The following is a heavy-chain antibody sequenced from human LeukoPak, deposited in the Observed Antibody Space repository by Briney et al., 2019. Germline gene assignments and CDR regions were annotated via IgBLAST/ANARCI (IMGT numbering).Heavy chain of an antibody. CDR1: GGSFSGYY. CDR2: IYYSGST. J-gene: IGHJ4*02. V-gene: IGHV4-59*01. D-gene: IGHD6-13*01. CDR3: AKPTPSSWFFDY. Sequence: PSETLSLTCAVYGGSFSGYYWSWIRQPPGKGLEWIGYIYYSGSTNYNPSLKSRVTISLDTSKNQFSLKLSSVTAADTAMYYCAKPTPSSWFFDYWGQGTLVTVSS.